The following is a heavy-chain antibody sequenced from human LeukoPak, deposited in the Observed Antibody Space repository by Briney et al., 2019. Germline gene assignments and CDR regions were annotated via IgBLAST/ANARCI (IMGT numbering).Heavy chain of an antibody. J-gene: IGHJ6*03. CDR3: ARFAPPYSSGWYYYYYYYMDV. CDR1: GGSISSYY. D-gene: IGHD6-19*01. CDR2: IYTSGST. V-gene: IGHV4-4*07. Sequence: SETLSLTCTVSGGSISSYYWSWIRQPAGKGLEWIGRIYTSGSTNYNPSLKSRVTMSVDTSKNQFSLKLSSVTAADTAVYYCARFAPPYSSGWYYYYYYYMDVWGKGTTVTISS.